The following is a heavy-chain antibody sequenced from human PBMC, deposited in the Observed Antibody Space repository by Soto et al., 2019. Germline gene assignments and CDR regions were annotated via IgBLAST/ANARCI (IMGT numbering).Heavy chain of an antibody. D-gene: IGHD2-15*01. Sequence: EVQLVESGGGLVQPGGSLRLSCAASGFTFSSYSMNWVRQAPGKGLEWVSYISSSSSTIYYADSVKGRFTISRDNAKNALYLQMNSLRAEDTAVYYCAREALLNWFDPWGQGILVTVSS. CDR1: GFTFSSYS. CDR2: ISSSSSTI. J-gene: IGHJ5*02. CDR3: AREALLNWFDP. V-gene: IGHV3-48*01.